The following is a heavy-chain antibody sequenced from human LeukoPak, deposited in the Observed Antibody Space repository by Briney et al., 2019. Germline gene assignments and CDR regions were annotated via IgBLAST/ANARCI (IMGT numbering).Heavy chain of an antibody. CDR2: ISAYNGNT. CDR1: GYTFTSYG. D-gene: IGHD3-22*01. CDR3: ARAFGGYYYDSSGYYYFDY. V-gene: IGHV1-18*01. J-gene: IGHJ4*02. Sequence: ASVKVSCKASGYTFTSYGISWVRQAPGQGLEWIGWISAYNGNTNYAQKLQGRVTMTTDTSTSTAYMELRSLRSDDTAVYYCARAFGGYYYDSSGYYYFDYWGQGTLVTVSS.